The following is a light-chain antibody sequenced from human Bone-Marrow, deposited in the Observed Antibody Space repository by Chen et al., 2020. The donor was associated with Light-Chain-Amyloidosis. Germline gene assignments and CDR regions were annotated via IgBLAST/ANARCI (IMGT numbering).Light chain of an antibody. CDR3: SSYTITNTLV. CDR1: SSYVGGDNH. J-gene: IGLJ1*01. Sequence: QSALTQPASVSGSPGQSITIPSTGTSSYVGGDNHVSWYQQHPDKAPKLMIYEVTNRPSWVPDRFSGSKSDNTASLTISGLQTEDEADYFCSSYTITNTLVFGSGTRVTVL. CDR2: EVT. V-gene: IGLV2-14*01.